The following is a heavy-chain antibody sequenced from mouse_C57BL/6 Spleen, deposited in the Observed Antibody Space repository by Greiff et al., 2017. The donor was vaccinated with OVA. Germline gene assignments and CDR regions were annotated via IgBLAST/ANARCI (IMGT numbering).Heavy chain of an antibody. V-gene: IGHV5-6*02. J-gene: IGHJ1*03. CDR2: ISSGGSYT. CDR3: ARRGDVGYFDV. D-gene: IGHD3-3*01. CDR1: GFTFSSYG. Sequence: EVILVESGGDLVKPGGSLKLSCAASGFTFSSYGMSWVRQTPDKRLEWVATISSGGSYTYYPDSVKGRFTISRDNAKNTLYLQMSSLKSEDTAMYYCARRGDVGYFDVWGTGTTVTVSS.